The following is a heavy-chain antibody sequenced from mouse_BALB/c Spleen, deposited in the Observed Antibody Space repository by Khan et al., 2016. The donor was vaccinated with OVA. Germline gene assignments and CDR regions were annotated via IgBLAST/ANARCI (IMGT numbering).Heavy chain of an antibody. CDR2: IWSGGST. J-gene: IGHJ3*01. CDR3: ARNYDYDEGLTY. D-gene: IGHD2-4*01. Sequence: QVQLQQSGPGLVQPSQSLSITCTVSGFSLTSYGVHWVRQSPGKGLEWLGVIWSGGSTDYNEAFISRLNITKDNSKSQVFFKMNSLQSNDTAIYYCARNYDYDEGLTYWGQGTLVTGSA. V-gene: IGHV2-2*03. CDR1: GFSLTSYG.